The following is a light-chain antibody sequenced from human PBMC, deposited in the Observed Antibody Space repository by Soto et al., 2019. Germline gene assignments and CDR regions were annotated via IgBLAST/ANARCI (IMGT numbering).Light chain of an antibody. J-gene: IGKJ1*01. V-gene: IGKV3-20*01. CDR2: GAS. CDR1: QSVSSSY. Sequence: EIVLTQSPGTLSLSPGERATLSCRASQSVSSSYLAWYQQKPGQSPRLLIFGASSRATGTPDRFSGSGSGTDFTLTISRLEPEDFAVYYYQQYDTSPRTFGQGTTVEIK. CDR3: QQYDTSPRT.